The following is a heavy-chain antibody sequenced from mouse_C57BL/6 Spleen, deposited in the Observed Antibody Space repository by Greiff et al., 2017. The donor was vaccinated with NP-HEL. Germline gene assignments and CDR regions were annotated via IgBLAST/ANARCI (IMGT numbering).Heavy chain of an antibody. D-gene: IGHD2-5*01. Sequence: EVQLQQSGPELVKPGASVKIPCKASGYTFTDYNMDWVKQSHGKSLEWIGDINPNNGGTIYNQKFKGKATLTVDKSSSTAYMELRSLTSEDTAVYYCARSSNSPYYFDYWGQGTTLTVSS. CDR1: GYTFTDYN. V-gene: IGHV1-18*01. CDR3: ARSSNSPYYFDY. J-gene: IGHJ2*01. CDR2: INPNNGGT.